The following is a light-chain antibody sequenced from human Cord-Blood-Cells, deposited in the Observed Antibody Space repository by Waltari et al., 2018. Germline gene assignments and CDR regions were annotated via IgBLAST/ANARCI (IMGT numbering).Light chain of an antibody. Sequence: QSALTQPASVSGSPGQSITIPCTGPSSDVGSYNLVPWYHQHPGKAPKLMIYEGSKPPSGVSNRFAGSKAGNTASLTISGLQAEDEADYYCCSYAGSSTWVFGGGTKLTVL. CDR3: CSYAGSSTWV. J-gene: IGLJ3*02. CDR2: EGS. V-gene: IGLV2-23*01. CDR1: SSDVGSYNL.